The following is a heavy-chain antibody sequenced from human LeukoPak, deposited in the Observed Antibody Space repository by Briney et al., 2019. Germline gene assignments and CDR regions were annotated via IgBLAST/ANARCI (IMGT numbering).Heavy chain of an antibody. D-gene: IGHD3-10*01. Sequence: SETRSLTCTVAGGSISSYYWSWIRQPPGKGLEWIGYIYYSGSTNYNPSLKSRATISVDTSKNQLSLKRSSVTAADTAVYYCARDNYGSGKGLDYWGQGTLVTVSS. CDR1: GGSISSYY. CDR2: IYYSGST. V-gene: IGHV4-59*01. J-gene: IGHJ4*02. CDR3: ARDNYGSGKGLDY.